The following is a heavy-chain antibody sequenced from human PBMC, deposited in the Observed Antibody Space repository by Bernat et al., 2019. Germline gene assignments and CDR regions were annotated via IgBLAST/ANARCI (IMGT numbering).Heavy chain of an antibody. V-gene: IGHV4-34*01. Sequence: QVQLQQWGAGLLKPSETLSLTCAVYGGSFSGYYWSWIRQPPGKGLEWIGEINHSGSTNYNPSLKSRVTISVDTSKNQFSLKLSSVTAADTAVYYCARGDTSSSGYYYYGMDVWGQGTTVTVSS. CDR3: ARGDTSSSGYYYYGMDV. J-gene: IGHJ6*02. CDR2: INHSGST. CDR1: GGSFSGYY. D-gene: IGHD6-6*01.